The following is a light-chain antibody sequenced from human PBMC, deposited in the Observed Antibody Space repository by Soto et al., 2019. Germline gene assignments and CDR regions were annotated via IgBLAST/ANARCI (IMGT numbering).Light chain of an antibody. Sequence: DIQMTQSPSSLSASVGDRVTITCRASQAIDNYLNWYQHKPGKAPELLILAASIVQSGVPSRFSGGRFGTDFSLTISSLHPEDFATYYCQQSYRTPLTFGGGTKVEI. V-gene: IGKV1-39*01. CDR2: AAS. CDR3: QQSYRTPLT. CDR1: QAIDNY. J-gene: IGKJ4*01.